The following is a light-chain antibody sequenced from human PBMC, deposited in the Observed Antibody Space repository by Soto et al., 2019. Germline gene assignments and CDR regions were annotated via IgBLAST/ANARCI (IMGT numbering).Light chain of an antibody. V-gene: IGKV1-33*01. CDR3: QPCDNLPLS. CDR1: QDIDNS. CDR2: DAS. Sequence: DIQMTQSPSSLSASIGDRVTITCQASQDIDNSLNWYQQKPGKAPKLLIYDASNLATAVPTKFRGSGSGTVFSFTISSLQPEDIATYCCQPCDNLPLSFGGGTKVEI. J-gene: IGKJ4*01.